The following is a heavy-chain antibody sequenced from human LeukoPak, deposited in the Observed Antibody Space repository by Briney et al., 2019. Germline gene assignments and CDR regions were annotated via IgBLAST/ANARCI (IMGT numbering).Heavy chain of an antibody. V-gene: IGHV3-NL1*01. Sequence: GGSLRLSCAASGFIFSSYGMHWVRQAPGKGLEWVSVFYSGGSTYYADSVKGRFTISRDNSKNTLYLQMNSLRAEDTAVYYCARDDYGSESYAFDIWGQGTMVTVSS. D-gene: IGHD3-10*01. CDR2: FYSGGST. CDR1: GFIFSSYG. CDR3: ARDDYGSESYAFDI. J-gene: IGHJ3*02.